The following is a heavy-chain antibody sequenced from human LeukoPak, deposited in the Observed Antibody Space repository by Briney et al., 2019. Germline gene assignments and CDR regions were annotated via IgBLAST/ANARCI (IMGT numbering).Heavy chain of an antibody. CDR3: ASPPAVGAAAGSFDY. J-gene: IGHJ4*02. Sequence: SETLSLTCTVSGGSISSYYWSWIRQPPGKGLEWIGYIYYTGSSNYNPSLKSRVTISVDTSKNQFSLKLSSVTAADTAVYYCASPPAVGAAAGSFDYWGQGTLVTVSS. D-gene: IGHD6-13*01. V-gene: IGHV4-59*08. CDR2: IYYTGSS. CDR1: GGSISSYY.